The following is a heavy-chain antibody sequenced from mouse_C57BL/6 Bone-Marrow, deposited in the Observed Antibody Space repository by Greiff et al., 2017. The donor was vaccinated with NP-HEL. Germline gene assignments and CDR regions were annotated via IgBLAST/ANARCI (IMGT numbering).Heavy chain of an antibody. J-gene: IGHJ1*03. CDR3: ARQTRRGYFDV. V-gene: IGHV5-9*01. CDR2: ISGGGGNT. CDR1: GFTFSSYT. Sequence: EVHLVESGGGLVKPGGSLKLSCAASGFTFSSYTMSWVRQTPEKRLEWVATISGGGGNTYYPDSVKGRFTISRDNAKNTLYLQMSSLRSEDTALYYCARQTRRGYFDVWGTGTTVTVSS.